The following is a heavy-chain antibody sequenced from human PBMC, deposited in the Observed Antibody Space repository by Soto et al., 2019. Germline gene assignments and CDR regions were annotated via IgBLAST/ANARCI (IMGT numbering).Heavy chain of an antibody. V-gene: IGHV4-34*01. CDR2: INHSGST. D-gene: IGHD3-10*01. CDR3: ASGRLALKMVRETNWFDP. Sequence: PSETLSLTCAVYGGSFSGYYWSWIRQPPGKGLEWIGEINHSGSTNYNPSLKSRVTISVDTSKNQFSLKLSSVTAADTAVYYCASGRLALKMVRETNWFDPWGQGTLVTVSS. CDR1: GGSFSGYY. J-gene: IGHJ5*02.